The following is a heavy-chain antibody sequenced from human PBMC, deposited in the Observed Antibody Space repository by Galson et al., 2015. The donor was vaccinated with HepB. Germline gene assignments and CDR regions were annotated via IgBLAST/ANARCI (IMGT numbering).Heavy chain of an antibody. CDR1: GYTFTGYY. CDR2: INPNSGGT. V-gene: IGHV1-2*04. CDR3: ARGRYCSGGSCYSGFDY. D-gene: IGHD2-15*01. J-gene: IGHJ4*02. Sequence: SVKVSCKASGYTFTGYYMHWVRQAPGQGLEWMGWINPNSGGTNYAQKFQGWVTMTRDTSISTAYMELSRLRPDDTAVYYCARGRYCSGGSCYSGFDYWGQGTLVTVSS.